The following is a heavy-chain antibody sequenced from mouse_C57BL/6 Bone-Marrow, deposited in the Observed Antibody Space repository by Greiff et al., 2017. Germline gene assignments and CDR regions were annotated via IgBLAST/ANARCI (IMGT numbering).Heavy chain of an antibody. Sequence: VQLQQSGAELVKPGASVKLSCTASGFNFKDYYLPWVKQRTEQGLEWIGRIEPEDGETKYAPKFQDKATITADTSTSPAYLQLSSVTSEDTAVYYCTRSLSYYGTNYWGQGTTLTVSS. CDR2: IEPEDGET. V-gene: IGHV14-2*01. CDR3: TRSLSYYGTNY. J-gene: IGHJ2*01. D-gene: IGHD1-1*01. CDR1: GFNFKDYY.